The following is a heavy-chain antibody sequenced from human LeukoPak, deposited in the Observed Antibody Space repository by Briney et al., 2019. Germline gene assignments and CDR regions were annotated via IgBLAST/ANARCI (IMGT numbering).Heavy chain of an antibody. CDR3: AREFAAAAGPGY. J-gene: IGHJ4*02. V-gene: IGHV4-38-2*02. D-gene: IGHD6-13*01. CDR1: GGSISGYY. CDR2: IYHSGST. Sequence: SETLSLTCTVSGGSISGYYWGWIRQPPGKGLEWIGSIYHSGSTYYNPSLKSRVTISVDTSKNQFSLKLSSVTAADTAVYYCAREFAAAAGPGYWGQGTLVTVSS.